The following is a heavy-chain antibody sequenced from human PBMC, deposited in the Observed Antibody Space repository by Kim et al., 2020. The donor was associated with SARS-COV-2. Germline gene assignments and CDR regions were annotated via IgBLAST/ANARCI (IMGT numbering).Heavy chain of an antibody. V-gene: IGHV1-3*01. J-gene: IGHJ4*02. Sequence: TYAQRFQGRVTITRDTSARTAYMGLSSLRSEDTAVYYCATSEWEVPGIDYWGQGTLVTVSS. D-gene: IGHD1-26*01. CDR3: ATSEWEVPGIDY.